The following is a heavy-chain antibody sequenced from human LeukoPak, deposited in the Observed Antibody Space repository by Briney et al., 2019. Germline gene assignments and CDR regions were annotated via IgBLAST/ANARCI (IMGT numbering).Heavy chain of an antibody. V-gene: IGHV3-11*01. CDR1: GFTFSDYY. CDR2: ISSSGSTI. J-gene: IGHJ5*02. CDR3: ARLYYGSGSRYWFDP. Sequence: PGESLRLSCAASGFTFSDYYMSWIRQAPGKGPEWVSYISSSGSTIYYADSVKGRFTISRDNAKNSLYLQMNSLRAEDTAVYYCARLYYGSGSRYWFDPWGQGTLVTVSS. D-gene: IGHD3-10*01.